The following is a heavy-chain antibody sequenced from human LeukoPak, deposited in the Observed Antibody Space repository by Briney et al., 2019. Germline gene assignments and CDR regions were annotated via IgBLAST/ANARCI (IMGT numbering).Heavy chain of an antibody. CDR3: ASEDVDTGDF. CDR2: ISHDGTNK. Sequence: GMSLRLSCAASGFTFTNAGIHWVRLAAGKGLEWVSFISHDGTNKYYSDSVDGRFTVSRLNSQNTVHLQMTDLRPDDTATYYCASEDVDTGDFWGQGTLVTVSS. V-gene: IGHV3-30*01. CDR1: GFTFTNAG. D-gene: IGHD5-18*01. J-gene: IGHJ4*02.